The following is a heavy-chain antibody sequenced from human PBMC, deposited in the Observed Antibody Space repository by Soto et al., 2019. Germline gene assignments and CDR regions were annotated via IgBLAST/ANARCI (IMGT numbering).Heavy chain of an antibody. J-gene: IGHJ4*02. CDR1: GGSISSSSYY. Sequence: SETLSLTCTVSGGSISSSSYYWGWIRQPPGKGLEWIGSIYYSGSTYYNPSLKSRVTISVDTSKNQFSLKLISVTAADTAVYYCARHDDILTGYYDYWGQGTLVTVSS. CDR2: IYYSGST. D-gene: IGHD3-9*01. V-gene: IGHV4-39*01. CDR3: ARHDDILTGYYDY.